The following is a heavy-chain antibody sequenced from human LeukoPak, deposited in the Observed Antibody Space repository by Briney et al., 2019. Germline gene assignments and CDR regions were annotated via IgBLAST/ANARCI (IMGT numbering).Heavy chain of an antibody. CDR2: MNPNSGNT. J-gene: IGHJ5*02. Sequence: ASVKVSCKASGYTFTNYDINWVRQATGQGLERMGWMNPNSGNTGYAQKFQGRVTLTRNTSISTAYMELSSLRSDDTAVYYCARRQLVLRWFDPWGQGTLVTVSS. CDR1: GYTFTNYD. V-gene: IGHV1-8*01. CDR3: ARRQLVLRWFDP. D-gene: IGHD6-13*01.